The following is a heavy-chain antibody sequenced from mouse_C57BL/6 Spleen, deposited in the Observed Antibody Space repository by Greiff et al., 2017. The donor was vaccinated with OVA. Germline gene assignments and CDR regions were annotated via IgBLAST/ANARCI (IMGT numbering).Heavy chain of an antibody. Sequence: QVQLQQPGAELVRPGSSVKLSCKASGYTFTSYWMHWVKQRPIQGLEWIGNIDPSDSETHYNQKFKDKATLTVDKSSSTAYMQLSSLTSEDSAVYYCARGSTVVAKGYFDYWGQGTTLTVSS. D-gene: IGHD1-1*01. CDR1: GYTFTSYW. CDR2: IDPSDSET. CDR3: ARGSTVVAKGYFDY. V-gene: IGHV1-52*01. J-gene: IGHJ2*01.